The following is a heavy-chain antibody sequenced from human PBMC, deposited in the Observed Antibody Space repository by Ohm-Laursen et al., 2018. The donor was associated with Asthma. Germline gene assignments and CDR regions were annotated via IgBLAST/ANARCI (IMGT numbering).Heavy chain of an antibody. CDR2: IIPIFGTA. Sequence: SVKVSCKASGGTFISYAISWVRQAPGQGLEWMGGIIPIFGTANYAQKFQGRVTITADESTSTAYMELSSLRSEDTAVYYCAREPLYPAYYYGMDVWGQGTTVTVSS. CDR1: GGTFISYA. J-gene: IGHJ6*02. CDR3: AREPLYPAYYYGMDV. V-gene: IGHV1-69*13.